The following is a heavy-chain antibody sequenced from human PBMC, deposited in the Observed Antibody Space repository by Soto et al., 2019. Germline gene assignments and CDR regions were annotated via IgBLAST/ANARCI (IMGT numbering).Heavy chain of an antibody. V-gene: IGHV1-18*01. J-gene: IGHJ4*02. CDR1: GYTFTSYG. CDR2: ISAYNGNT. Sequence: QVQLVQSGAEVKKPGASVKVSCKASGYTFTSYGISWVRQAPGQGREWMGWISAYNGNTNYAQKLQGRVTMTTDTSTSSAYMELRRLRTDDTAVYYCACAPRVRGVDPTTWGQGTLGSV. D-gene: IGHD3-10*01. CDR3: ACAPRVRGVDPTT.